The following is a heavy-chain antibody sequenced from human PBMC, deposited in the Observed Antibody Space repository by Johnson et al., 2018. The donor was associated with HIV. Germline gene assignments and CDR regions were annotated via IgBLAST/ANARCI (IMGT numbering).Heavy chain of an antibody. D-gene: IGHD3-10*01. Sequence: VQLVESGGGLVQPGGSLRLSCAASGFTFSGYWMSWVRQAPGKGLEWVANIKQDGSEKYYVDSVKGRFTISRDNAKNSLYLQMNRLRAEDTAVYYCARAPSHDREFLDAFDIWGQGTMVTVSS. V-gene: IGHV3-7*01. CDR3: ARAPSHDREFLDAFDI. CDR1: GFTFSGYW. J-gene: IGHJ3*02. CDR2: IKQDGSEK.